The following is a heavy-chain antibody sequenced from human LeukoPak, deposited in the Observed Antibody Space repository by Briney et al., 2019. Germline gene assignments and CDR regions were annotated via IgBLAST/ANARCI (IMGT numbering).Heavy chain of an antibody. CDR1: GGSISSSNW. D-gene: IGHD6-13*01. Sequence: SGTLSLTCAVSGGSISSSNWWSWVRQPPGKGLEWIGEIYHSGSTNYNPSLKSRVTISVNTSKNQFSLKLSSVTAADTAVYYCARVASGYSSSWYLGYYYYMDVWGKGTTVTVSS. V-gene: IGHV4-4*02. J-gene: IGHJ6*03. CDR2: IYHSGST. CDR3: ARVASGYSSSWYLGYYYYMDV.